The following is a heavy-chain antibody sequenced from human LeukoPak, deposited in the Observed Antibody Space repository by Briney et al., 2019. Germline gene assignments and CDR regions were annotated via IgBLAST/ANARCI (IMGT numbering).Heavy chain of an antibody. Sequence: GGSLRLSCAVFEFSFSNYWMSWVRQAPGKGLEWVSYISSSGSTIYYADSVKGRFTISRDNAKNSLYLQMNSLRAEDTAVYYCARVPTMNLWGQGTLVTVSS. CDR2: ISSSGSTI. D-gene: IGHD3-22*01. CDR3: ARVPTMNL. V-gene: IGHV3-48*04. CDR1: EFSFSNYW. J-gene: IGHJ5*02.